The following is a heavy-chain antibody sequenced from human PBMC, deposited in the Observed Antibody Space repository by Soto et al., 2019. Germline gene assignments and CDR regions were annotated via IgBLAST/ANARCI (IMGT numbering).Heavy chain of an antibody. V-gene: IGHV4-39*01. CDR1: GGSISSSSYY. D-gene: IGHD3-10*01. CDR2: IYYSGST. Sequence: PSETLSLTCTVSGGSISSSSYYWGWIRQPPGKGLEWTGSIYYSGSTYYNPSLKSRVTISVDTCKNQFSLKLSSVTAADTAVYYCARIEVRGVIRTFDPWGQGTLVTVSS. CDR3: ARIEVRGVIRTFDP. J-gene: IGHJ5*02.